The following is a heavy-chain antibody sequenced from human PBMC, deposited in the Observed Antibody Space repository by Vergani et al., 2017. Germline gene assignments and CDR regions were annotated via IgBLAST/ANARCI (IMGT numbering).Heavy chain of an antibody. J-gene: IGHJ4*02. CDR1: GGSISSSSYY. CDR3: ARGYSSGWYGDEYYFDY. Sequence: QLQLQESGPGLVKPSETLSLTCTVSGGSISSSSYYWGWLRQPPGKGLEWIGSLYYSGSNYYNPSLKSRVTISVATSKNQFSLKLSSVTAADTAVYYCARGYSSGWYGDEYYFDYWGQGTLVTVSS. CDR2: LYYSGSN. D-gene: IGHD6-19*01. V-gene: IGHV4-39*07.